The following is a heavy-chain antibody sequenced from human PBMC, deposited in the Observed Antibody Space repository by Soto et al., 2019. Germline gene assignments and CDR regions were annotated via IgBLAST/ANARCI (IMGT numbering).Heavy chain of an antibody. CDR3: ARGQVTTVTDY. J-gene: IGHJ4*02. CDR2: IYYSGST. V-gene: IGHV4-59*01. CDR1: GGSISSYY. Sequence: SETLSLTCTVSGGSISSYYWSWIRQPPGKGLEWIGYIYYSGSTNYNPSLKSRVTISVDTSKNQFSLKLSSVTAADTAVYYCARGQVTTVTDYWGQGTLVTVSS. D-gene: IGHD4-17*01.